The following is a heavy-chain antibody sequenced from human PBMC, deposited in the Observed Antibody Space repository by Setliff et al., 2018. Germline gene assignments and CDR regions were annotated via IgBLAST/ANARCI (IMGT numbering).Heavy chain of an antibody. D-gene: IGHD3-10*01. J-gene: IGHJ4*02. CDR2: INPHGSEK. Sequence: SCTASGLSYSNYWVSWVRQAPGKGLEWLASINPHGSEKYYADSVKGRFTISRDNAKNSLSLQMNNLRIEDTAVYYCFGAGTCSYWGQGTLVTVSS. CDR1: GLSYSNYW. CDR3: FGAGTCSY. V-gene: IGHV3-7*01.